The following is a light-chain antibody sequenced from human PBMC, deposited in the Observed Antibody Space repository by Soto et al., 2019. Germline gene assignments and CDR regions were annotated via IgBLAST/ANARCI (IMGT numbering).Light chain of an antibody. CDR3: QLYGSSPPYI. CDR1: QSVTSTY. Sequence: EIVLTQSPDTLSLSPGERATLSCRASQSVTSTYLAWYQQRPGQAPRLLIFTASSRATGTPDRFSGSGSGTDFTLTISRLEPEDFAVYYCQLYGSSPPYIFGPGTKVDIK. CDR2: TAS. V-gene: IGKV3-20*01. J-gene: IGKJ2*01.